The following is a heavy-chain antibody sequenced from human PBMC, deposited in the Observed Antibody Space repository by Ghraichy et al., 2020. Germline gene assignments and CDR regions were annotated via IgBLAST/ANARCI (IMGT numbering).Heavy chain of an antibody. Sequence: GGSLRLSCAASGFTFSSYSMNWVRQAPGKGLEWVSSISSSSSYIYYADSVKGRFTISRDNAKNSLYLQMNSLRAEDTAVYYCARDPPYYYDSSGYVEDVGYWGQGTLVTVSS. D-gene: IGHD3-22*01. CDR1: GFTFSSYS. V-gene: IGHV3-21*01. J-gene: IGHJ4*02. CDR3: ARDPPYYYDSSGYVEDVGY. CDR2: ISSSSSYI.